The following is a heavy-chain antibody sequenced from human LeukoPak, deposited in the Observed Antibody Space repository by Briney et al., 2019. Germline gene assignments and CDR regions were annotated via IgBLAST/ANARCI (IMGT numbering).Heavy chain of an antibody. Sequence: GSLRLSCAASGFTFSSYAMSWVRQPPGKGLEWIGYIYYSGSTNYNPSLKSRVTISVDTSKNQVSLKLSSVTAADTAVYYCARRADYFDYWGQGTLVTVSS. J-gene: IGHJ4*02. CDR2: IYYSGST. CDR1: GFTFSSYA. CDR3: ARRADYFDY. V-gene: IGHV4-59*08.